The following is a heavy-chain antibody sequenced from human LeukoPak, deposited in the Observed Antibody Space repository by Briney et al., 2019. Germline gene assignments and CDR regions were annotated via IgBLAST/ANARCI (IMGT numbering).Heavy chain of an antibody. V-gene: IGHV4-59*11. Sequence: ASETLSLTCTVSGGSISSHYWSWLRQPPGKGLEWIGYIYYSGSTNYNPSLKSRVTISVDTSKNQFSLKLSSVTAADTAVYYCAREYYYDSSGYYYFDYWGQGTLVTVSS. CDR3: AREYYYDSSGYYYFDY. CDR1: GGSISSHY. J-gene: IGHJ4*02. D-gene: IGHD3-22*01. CDR2: IYYSGST.